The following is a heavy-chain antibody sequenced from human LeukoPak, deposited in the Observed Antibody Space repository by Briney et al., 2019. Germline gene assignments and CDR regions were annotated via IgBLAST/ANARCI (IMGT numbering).Heavy chain of an antibody. CDR1: GDSVSGSPAV. Sequence: SQTLSLTCAISGDSVSGSPAVWNWIRQSPSRGLEWLGRAYYRSKWYIDYAVSVKGRMTITPDTSKNQFSLQLNSVTPEDTAVYYCARGAVRGGTNFHYWGQGTLVTVSS. J-gene: IGHJ4*02. CDR2: AYYRSKWYI. V-gene: IGHV6-1*01. D-gene: IGHD3-10*01. CDR3: ARGAVRGGTNFHY.